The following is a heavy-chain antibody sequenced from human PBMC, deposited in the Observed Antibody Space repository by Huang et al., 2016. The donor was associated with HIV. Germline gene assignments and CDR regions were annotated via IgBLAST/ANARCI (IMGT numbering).Heavy chain of an antibody. CDR2: FDPEIGET. V-gene: IGHV1-24*01. Sequence: QVQLVQSRAEVKKPGASVKVSCKVSEYTLTELSIHWVRQPPGKGLEWMGGFDPEIGETIYAHKCQGRGTMTEDTSTETAFMELSGLRPEDTAVYYCATGFDVFFDFWGQGTLVTVSS. CDR1: EYTLTELS. CDR3: ATGFDVFFDF. J-gene: IGHJ4*02. D-gene: IGHD3-9*01.